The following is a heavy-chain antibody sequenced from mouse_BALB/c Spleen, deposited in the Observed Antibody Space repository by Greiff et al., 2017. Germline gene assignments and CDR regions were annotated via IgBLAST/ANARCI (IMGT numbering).Heavy chain of an antibody. CDR2: IDPANGNT. CDR3: ARTRGYYLFAY. V-gene: IGHV14-3*02. D-gene: IGHD2-3*01. Sequence: VQLKQSGAELVKPGASVKLFCTASGFNIKDTYMHWVKQRPEQGLEWIGRIDPANGNTKYDPQFQGKATITADTSSSTAYLQLSSLTSEDTAVYYCARTRGYYLFAYWGQGTLVTVSA. CDR1: GFNIKDTY. J-gene: IGHJ3*01.